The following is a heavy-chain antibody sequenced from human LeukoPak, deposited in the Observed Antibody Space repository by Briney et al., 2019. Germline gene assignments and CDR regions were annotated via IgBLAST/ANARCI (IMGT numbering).Heavy chain of an antibody. CDR2: TVVGSDYT. CDR1: GFTFTSSA. CDR3: AADAFNHCEDKSSIYGCGMDV. J-gene: IGHJ6*02. V-gene: IGHV1-58*01. Sequence: GASVKVSCKASGFTFTSSAVQWVRQARGQRLEWIGWTVVGSDYTIYSQKFQERVIITRDMSTSTAYMEMSSLLSEDTAVYYCAADAFNHCEDKSSIYGCGMDVWGQGTTVTVSS. D-gene: IGHD2-2*01.